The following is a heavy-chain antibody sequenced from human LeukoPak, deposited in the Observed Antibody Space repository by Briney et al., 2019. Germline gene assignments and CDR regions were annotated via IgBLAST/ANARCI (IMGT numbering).Heavy chain of an antibody. V-gene: IGHV3-48*03. CDR1: GFTFSSYE. Sequence: GGSLRLSCAASGFTFSSYEMNWVRQAPGKGLEWVSYISSSGTTIYYADSVKGRFTISRDNAKNSLYLQMNSLRAEDTAVYYCARVGVVVAATGNLWFDPWGQGILVTASS. D-gene: IGHD2-15*01. CDR2: ISSSGTTI. CDR3: ARVGVVVAATGNLWFDP. J-gene: IGHJ5*02.